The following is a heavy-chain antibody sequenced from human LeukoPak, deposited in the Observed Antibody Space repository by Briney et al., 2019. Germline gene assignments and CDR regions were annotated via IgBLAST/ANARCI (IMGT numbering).Heavy chain of an antibody. Sequence: PGGSLRLSCAASGFTFSSYAMSWVRQAPGKAVEWVSAISCSGGSTYYADSVKGRFTISRDNSKTTLYLQMNSLRAEDTAVYYCAKISAGGDYDILTGYRDYYYYGMDVWGQGTKVTVSS. J-gene: IGHJ6*02. CDR1: GFTFSSYA. V-gene: IGHV3-23*01. CDR3: AKISAGGDYDILTGYRDYYYYGMDV. D-gene: IGHD3-9*01. CDR2: ISCSGGST.